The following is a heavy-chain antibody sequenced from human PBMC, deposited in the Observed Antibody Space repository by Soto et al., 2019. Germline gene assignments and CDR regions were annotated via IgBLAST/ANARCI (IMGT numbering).Heavy chain of an antibody. J-gene: IGHJ6*02. CDR3: ARRRASMVRGVIYYYYGMDV. D-gene: IGHD3-10*01. Sequence: SDTLSVTWTVSGGSISSSSYYWGWIRQPPGKGLEWIGSIYYSGSTYYNPSLKSRVTISVDMSKNQFSLKLSSVTAADTAVYYCARRRASMVRGVIYYYYGMDVWGQGTTVTVSS. V-gene: IGHV4-39*01. CDR2: IYYSGST. CDR1: GGSISSSSYY.